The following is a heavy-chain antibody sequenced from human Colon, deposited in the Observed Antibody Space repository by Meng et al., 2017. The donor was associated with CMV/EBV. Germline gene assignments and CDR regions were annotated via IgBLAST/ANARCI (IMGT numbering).Heavy chain of an antibody. V-gene: IGHV3-53*01. CDR3: ARGLDLMGSYYGDAFDI. D-gene: IGHD1-26*01. Sequence: GGSLRLSCATPGFTFSSYTMHWVRQAPGRGLEWVSVIYSGGRTYYADSVKGRFTISRDNSKNTLYLQMNSLRAEDTAVYYCARGLDLMGSYYGDAFDIWGQGTMVTVSS. CDR2: IYSGGRT. J-gene: IGHJ3*02. CDR1: GFTFSSYT.